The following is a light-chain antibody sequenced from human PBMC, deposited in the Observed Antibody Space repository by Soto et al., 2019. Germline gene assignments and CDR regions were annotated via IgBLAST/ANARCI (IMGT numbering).Light chain of an antibody. CDR2: DVS. Sequence: EIVLTQSPATLSFSPGERGTLPCRASESVTNYLAWYQQKPGQAPRLLVYDVSNRATGTPARFSGGGSGTDFTLTISNLEPEDFAVYYCQQRSDWPWTFGQGTKVDI. J-gene: IGKJ1*01. V-gene: IGKV3-11*01. CDR1: ESVTNY. CDR3: QQRSDWPWT.